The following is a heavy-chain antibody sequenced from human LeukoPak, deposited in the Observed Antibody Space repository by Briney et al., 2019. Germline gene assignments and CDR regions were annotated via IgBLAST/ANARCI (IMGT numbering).Heavy chain of an antibody. CDR1: GYTFTSYD. Sequence: ASVKVSCKASGYTFTSYDINWVRQATGQGLEWMGWVNPNSGSTGYAQKFQGRVTMTRNTSISTAYMELSSLRSEDTAVYYCARGGSFVYYDSSGYYDYWGQGTLVTVSS. V-gene: IGHV1-8*01. CDR2: VNPNSGST. D-gene: IGHD3-22*01. CDR3: ARGGSFVYYDSSGYYDY. J-gene: IGHJ4*02.